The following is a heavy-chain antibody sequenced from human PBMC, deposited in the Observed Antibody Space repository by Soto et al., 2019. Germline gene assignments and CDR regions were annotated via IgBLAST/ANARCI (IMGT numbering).Heavy chain of an antibody. CDR1: GVTVGNNY. Sequence: EVRLVESGGGLVQPGGSLRLSCAASGVTVGNNYMSWVRQAPGKGLEWVSVTYSGGDTRYAYSVKGRFTMSRDSTENTVYLQRDRLRAEDTGVYFCARNVPVAALGYWGQGSLVTVSS. CDR3: ARNVPVAALGY. D-gene: IGHD2-15*01. CDR2: TYSGGDT. J-gene: IGHJ4*02. V-gene: IGHV3-66*01.